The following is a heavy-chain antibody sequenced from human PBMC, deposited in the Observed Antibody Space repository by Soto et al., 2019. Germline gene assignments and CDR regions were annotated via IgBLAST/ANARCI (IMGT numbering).Heavy chain of an antibody. D-gene: IGHD2-2*01. Sequence: QVQLVQSGAEVKKPGASVKVSCKASGYTFTGFYMHWVRQAPGQGLEWMGRINPDSGDTDHAEKFQGRVTMTRDTSISTAYMELTRLTSDDTAVYHCAISVGVPDQRRAFDYWGQGTPVTVSS. CDR3: AISVGVPDQRRAFDY. CDR2: INPDSGDT. V-gene: IGHV1-2*06. J-gene: IGHJ4*02. CDR1: GYTFTGFY.